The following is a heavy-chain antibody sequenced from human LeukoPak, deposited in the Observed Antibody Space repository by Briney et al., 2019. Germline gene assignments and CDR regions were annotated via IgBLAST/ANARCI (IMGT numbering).Heavy chain of an antibody. V-gene: IGHV3-23*01. D-gene: IGHD3-10*01. J-gene: IGHJ4*02. Sequence: GGSLRLSCAVPGFTFSSYAMSWVRQAPGKGLEWVSAISGSGGSTYYADSVKGRFTISRDNSKNTLYLQMDSLRAEDTAVYYCAKDLRALDYWGQGTLVTVSS. CDR1: GFTFSSYA. CDR3: AKDLRALDY. CDR2: ISGSGGST.